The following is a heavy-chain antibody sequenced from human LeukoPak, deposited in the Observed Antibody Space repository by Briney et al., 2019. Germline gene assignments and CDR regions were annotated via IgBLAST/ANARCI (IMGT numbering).Heavy chain of an antibody. J-gene: IGHJ4*02. CDR2: ISAYNDNT. D-gene: IGHD1-1*01. Sequence: ASVKVSCKASGYTFSNYGISWVRQAPGQGLEWMGWISAYNDNTKYSQNLQGRVTMTTDTSTSAAYLELRGLRSDDTAVYYCARAFKLEPYYFDCWGQGTLVTVSS. V-gene: IGHV1-18*01. CDR1: GYTFSNYG. CDR3: ARAFKLEPYYFDC.